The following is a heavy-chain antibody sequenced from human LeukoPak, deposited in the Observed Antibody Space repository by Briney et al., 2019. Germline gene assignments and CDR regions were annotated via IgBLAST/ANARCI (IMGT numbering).Heavy chain of an antibody. V-gene: IGHV3-74*01. Sequence: PGGSLRLSCAASGFTFSRYWMHWVRQAPGKGLVWVSRISTDGNSTTYADSVKGRFTISRNNAKNTLFLQMNSRRAEDTAVYYCARSYGGNRNLDYWGQGTLVTVSS. CDR3: ARSYGGNRNLDY. D-gene: IGHD1-14*01. CDR1: GFTFSRYW. J-gene: IGHJ4*02. CDR2: ISTDGNST.